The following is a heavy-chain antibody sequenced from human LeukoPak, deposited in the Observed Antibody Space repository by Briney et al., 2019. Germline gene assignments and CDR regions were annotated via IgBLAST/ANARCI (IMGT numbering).Heavy chain of an antibody. CDR1: GFTFSSYA. V-gene: IGHV3-23*01. D-gene: IGHD3-22*01. CDR2: ISGSGGST. J-gene: IGHJ3*02. CDR3: AKDQDTMIVVVLDAFDI. Sequence: PGGSLRLSCAASGFTFSSYAMSWVRQAPGKGLEWVSAISGSGGSTYYADSVKGRFTISRDNSKNTLYLQMNSLRAEDTAVYYCAKDQDTMIVVVLDAFDIWGQGTMVTVSS.